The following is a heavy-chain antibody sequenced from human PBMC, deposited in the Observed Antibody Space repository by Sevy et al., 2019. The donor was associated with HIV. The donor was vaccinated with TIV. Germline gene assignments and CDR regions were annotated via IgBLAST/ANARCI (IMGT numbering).Heavy chain of an antibody. CDR3: TTGGGSITVAGTPFDY. Sequence: GGSLRLSCATYGFNFNNTWMSWVRQAPGKGLEWVGRVKSEVDGGTRDYAAPVRGRFTMSRDDSRSTLYLQMDTLTSEDTAVYYCTTGGGSITVAGTPFDYWGQGTQVTVSS. V-gene: IGHV3-15*01. CDR1: GFNFNNTW. CDR2: VKSEVDGGTR. J-gene: IGHJ4*02. D-gene: IGHD6-19*01.